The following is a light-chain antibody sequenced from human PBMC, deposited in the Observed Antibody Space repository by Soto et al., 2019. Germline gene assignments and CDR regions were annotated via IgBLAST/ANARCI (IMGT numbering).Light chain of an antibody. CDR3: QAWDSSTAI. CDR2: QDS. Sequence: SYELTQPPSVSVSPGQTASITCSGDKLGDKYACWYQQKPGQSPVLVIYQDSKRPAGIHERFSGSNSGNTATLTISGTQPMDEADYYCQAWDSSTAIFGTGTKLTVL. J-gene: IGLJ1*01. V-gene: IGLV3-1*01. CDR1: KLGDKY.